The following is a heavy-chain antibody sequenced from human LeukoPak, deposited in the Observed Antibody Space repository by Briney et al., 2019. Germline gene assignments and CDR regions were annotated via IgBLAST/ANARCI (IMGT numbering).Heavy chain of an antibody. Sequence: GGSLRLSCAASGFSFSNYGMHWVRQAPGKGLEWVAVISYDGSNKHYADSVKGRFTISRDNSKNTLYLQMNSLRAEDTAVYYCAKDLWASSGWAYYFDYWGQGTLVTVSS. J-gene: IGHJ4*02. D-gene: IGHD6-19*01. V-gene: IGHV3-30*18. CDR1: GFSFSNYG. CDR2: ISYDGSNK. CDR3: AKDLWASSGWAYYFDY.